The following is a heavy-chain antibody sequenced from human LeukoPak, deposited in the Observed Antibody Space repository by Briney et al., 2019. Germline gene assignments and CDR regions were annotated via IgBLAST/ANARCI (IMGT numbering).Heavy chain of an antibody. CDR3: ARDDWDPVLAPAGIGDY. D-gene: IGHD2-2*01. Sequence: ASVKVSCKASGYTFTGYYMHWVRQAPGQGLEWMGWINPNSGGTNYAQRFQGRVTFTRDTSRSTAYMELTRLRTDDTAVYYCARDDWDPVLAPAGIGDYWGQGSLVIVSP. CDR2: INPNSGGT. J-gene: IGHJ4*02. V-gene: IGHV1-2*02. CDR1: GYTFTGYY.